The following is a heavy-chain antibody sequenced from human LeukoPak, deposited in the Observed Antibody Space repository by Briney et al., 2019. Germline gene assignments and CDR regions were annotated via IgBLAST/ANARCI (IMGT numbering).Heavy chain of an antibody. CDR2: ISGYNGNT. D-gene: IGHD1-14*01. CDR3: TRDISVSYFGY. V-gene: IGHV1-18*01. CDR1: GYTFTNYG. Sequence: GASVKVSCKASGYTFTNYGISWVRQAPGQGLEWMGWISGYNGNTNYAQKFQGRVTMTTDTSTSTAYMELRSLRSDDTAVYYCTRDISVSYFGYWGQGTLVTVSS. J-gene: IGHJ4*02.